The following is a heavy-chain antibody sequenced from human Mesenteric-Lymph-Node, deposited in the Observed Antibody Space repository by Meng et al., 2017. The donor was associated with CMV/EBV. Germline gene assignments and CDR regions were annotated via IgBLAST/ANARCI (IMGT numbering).Heavy chain of an antibody. V-gene: IGHV4-4*02. CDR3: AAQGGGGEWFHP. CDR1: GDSVSSNNW. D-gene: IGHD3-16*01. CDR2: IYHGGNT. J-gene: IGHJ5*02. Sequence: SETLSLTCAVFGDSVSSNNWWSWVRQAPGKGLEWIGSIYHGGNTYYNPSLESRVTMSIDNSNNQFSLKFTYVTAADTAVYYCAAQGGGGEWFHPWGQGTLVTVSS.